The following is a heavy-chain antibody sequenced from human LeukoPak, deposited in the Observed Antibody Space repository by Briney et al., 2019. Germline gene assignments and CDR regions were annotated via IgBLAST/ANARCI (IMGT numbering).Heavy chain of an antibody. CDR3: ARVTYYYDSSGVRHPGANTA. Sequence: PGGSLRLSCAASGFTVSSNYMSWVRQAPGKGLEWVSVIYSGGSTYYADSVKGRFTISRDNSKNTLYLQMNSLRAEDTAVYYCARVTYYYDSSGVRHPGANTAWGQGTLVTVSS. CDR2: IYSGGST. D-gene: IGHD3-22*01. CDR1: GFTVSSNY. V-gene: IGHV3-66*01. J-gene: IGHJ5*02.